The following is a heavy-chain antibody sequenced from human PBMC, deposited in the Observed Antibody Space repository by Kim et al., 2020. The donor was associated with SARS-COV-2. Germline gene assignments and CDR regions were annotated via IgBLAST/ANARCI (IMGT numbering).Heavy chain of an antibody. Sequence: GTLGNRTWWMWVRQPPGKGLEWIGEISHSGNTNYNPSLRSRVTISVDKSKNQFSLSLNSVTAADTAVYYCARLDYDSGGYYWFDPWGQGTLAT. D-gene: IGHD1-26*01. CDR1: GTLGNRTW. CDR3: ARLDYDSGGYYWFDP. CDR2: ISHSGNT. V-gene: IGHV4-4*02. J-gene: IGHJ5*02.